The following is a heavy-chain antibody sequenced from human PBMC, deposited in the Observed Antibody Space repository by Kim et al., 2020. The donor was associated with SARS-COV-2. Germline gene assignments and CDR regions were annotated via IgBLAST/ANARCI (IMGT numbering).Heavy chain of an antibody. CDR3: ARDYGSLLY. J-gene: IGHJ4*02. CDR1: GFSFSNYW. D-gene: IGHD2-15*01. CDR2: IKEDGSET. Sequence: GGSLRLSCVASGFSFSNYWMAWVRQAPGKGLEWVGNIKEDGSETYLVGSMRGRFTISRDNAKNSLSLQMNSLRAEDTAVYYCARDYGSLLYWGQGTLVTVSS. V-gene: IGHV3-7*01.